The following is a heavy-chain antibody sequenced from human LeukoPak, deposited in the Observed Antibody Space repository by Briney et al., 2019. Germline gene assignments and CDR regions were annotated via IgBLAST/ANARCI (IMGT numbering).Heavy chain of an antibody. J-gene: IGHJ4*02. CDR1: GFTFSTYG. D-gene: IGHD5-18*01. CDR2: IRYDGSNT. CDR3: AKDLGWQLWLPGYFDY. Sequence: GGSLRLSCAASGFTFSTYGMHWVRQAPGKGLEWVAFIRYDGSNTYYADSVKDRFTISRDNSKNTLYLQMNSLGAEDTALYYCAKDLGWQLWLPGYFDYWGQGTLVTVSS. V-gene: IGHV3-30*02.